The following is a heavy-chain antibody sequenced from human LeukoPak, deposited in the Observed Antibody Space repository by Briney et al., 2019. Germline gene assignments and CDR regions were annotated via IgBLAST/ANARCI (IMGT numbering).Heavy chain of an antibody. D-gene: IGHD3-3*01. J-gene: IGHJ4*02. V-gene: IGHV3-30-3*01. CDR2: ISYDGSNK. Sequence: PGGSLRLSCAASGFTFDDYAMHWVRQAPGKGLEWVAVISYDGSNKYYADSVKGRFTISRDNSKNTLYLQMNSLRAEDTAVYYCARAQDYYDFWSGQSLDYWGQGTLVTVSS. CDR1: GFTFDDYA. CDR3: ARAQDYYDFWSGQSLDY.